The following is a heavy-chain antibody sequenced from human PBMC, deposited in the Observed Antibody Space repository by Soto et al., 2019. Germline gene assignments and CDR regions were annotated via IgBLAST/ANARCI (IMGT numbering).Heavy chain of an antibody. CDR1: GYTFTSYG. V-gene: IGHV1-18*01. CDR3: ARLPGGYDSGWFDP. Sequence: ASVKVSCKXSGYTFTSYGISWVRQAPGQGLEWMGWISAYNGNTNYAQKLQGRVTMTTDTSTSTAYMELRSLRSDDTAVYYCARLPGGYDSGWFDPWGQGTLVTVSS. D-gene: IGHD5-12*01. J-gene: IGHJ5*02. CDR2: ISAYNGNT.